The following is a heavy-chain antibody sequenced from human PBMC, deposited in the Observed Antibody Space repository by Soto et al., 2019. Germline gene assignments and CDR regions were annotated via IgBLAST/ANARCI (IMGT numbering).Heavy chain of an antibody. CDR1: GGTFSSYA. CDR2: IIPIFGTA. CDR3: ASRPPGIAVVAATHPYYYYGMDV. J-gene: IGHJ6*02. V-gene: IGHV1-69*06. D-gene: IGHD2-15*01. Sequence: GASVKVSCKASGGTFSSYAISWVRQAPGQGLEWMGGIIPIFGTANYAQKFQGRVTITADKSTSTAYMELSSLRSEDTAVYYCASRPPGIAVVAATHPYYYYGMDVWGQGTTVTVPS.